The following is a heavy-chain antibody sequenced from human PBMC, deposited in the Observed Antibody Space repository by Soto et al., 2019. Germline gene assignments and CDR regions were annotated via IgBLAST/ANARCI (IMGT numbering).Heavy chain of an antibody. V-gene: IGHV3-15*01. CDR1: GFTFSNAW. J-gene: IGHJ4*02. D-gene: IGHD2-8*01. Sequence: EVQLVESGGGLVKPGGSLRLSCAASGFTFSNAWMSWVRQAPGKGLEWVGRIKSKSDGGTTDYAAPGKGRFTISRDDSNHTLYRQRNSLNTEDTAVYYCRTIGYFTNGGCAGPTYWGQGTLVTVSS. CDR2: IKSKSDGGTT. CDR3: RTIGYFTNGGCAGPTY.